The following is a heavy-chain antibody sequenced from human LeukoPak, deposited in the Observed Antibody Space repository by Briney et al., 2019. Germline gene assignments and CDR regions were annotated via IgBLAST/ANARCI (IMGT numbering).Heavy chain of an antibody. J-gene: IGHJ5*02. CDR2: ISWNSGSI. CDR1: GFTFDDYA. CDR3: AKDAAGDGGWFDP. D-gene: IGHD7-27*01. V-gene: IGHV3-9*01. Sequence: GGSLRLSCAASGFTFDDYATHWVRQAPGKGLEWVSGISWNSGSIGYADSVKGRFTISRDNAKNSLYLQMNSLRAEDTALYYCAKDAAGDGGWFDPWGQGTLVTVSS.